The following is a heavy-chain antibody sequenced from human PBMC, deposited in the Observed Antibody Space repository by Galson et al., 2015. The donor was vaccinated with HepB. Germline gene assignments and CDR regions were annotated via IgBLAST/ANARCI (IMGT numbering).Heavy chain of an antibody. CDR2: ISGSSSYT. D-gene: IGHD2-15*01. CDR1: GFTFSDYY. CDR3: ARALGYCSGGSCYGSDP. Sequence: SLRLSCAASGFTFSDYYMSWIRQAPGKGLEWVSYISGSSSYTNYADSVKGRFTISRDNAKRSLYLQMNGLRAEDTAVYYCARALGYCSGGSCYGSDPWGQGTLVTVSS. V-gene: IGHV3-11*06. J-gene: IGHJ5*02.